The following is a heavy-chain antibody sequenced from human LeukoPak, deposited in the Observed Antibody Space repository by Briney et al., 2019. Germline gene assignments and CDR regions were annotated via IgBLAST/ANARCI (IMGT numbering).Heavy chain of an antibody. CDR3: TRDLDGDSMGNFDY. CDR2: ISWNSGSI. D-gene: IGHD4-17*01. Sequence: GRSLRLSCAASGFTIDDRAMHWVRQAPGKGLEWVSGISWNSGSIGYAGSVKGRFIISRDNAKKSLYLQMNSLRIEDTALYYCTRDLDGDSMGNFDYWGQGTLVTVSS. J-gene: IGHJ4*02. CDR1: GFTIDDRA. V-gene: IGHV3-9*01.